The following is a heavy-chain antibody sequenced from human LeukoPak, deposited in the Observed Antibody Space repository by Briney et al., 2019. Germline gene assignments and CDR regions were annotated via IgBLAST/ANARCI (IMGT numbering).Heavy chain of an antibody. D-gene: IGHD2-15*01. V-gene: IGHV4-38-2*01. J-gene: IGHJ4*02. Sequence: SETLSLTCAVSGYSISSGYYWGWIRQPPGKGLQWIGSIYHSGSTYYNPSLKSRVTISVDTSKNQFSLKLSSVTAADTAVYYCARSTYRYCRGGTCDLPDYWGRGTLLTVSS. CDR3: ARSTYRYCRGGTCDLPDY. CDR1: GYSISSGYY. CDR2: IYHSGST.